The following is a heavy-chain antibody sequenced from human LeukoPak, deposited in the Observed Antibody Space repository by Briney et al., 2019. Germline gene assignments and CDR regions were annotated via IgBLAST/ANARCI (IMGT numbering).Heavy chain of an antibody. CDR1: GYTFTSYD. CDR2: MNPNSGNT. CDR3: ARTEVGYCSSTSCYKGSYYYYYMDV. Sequence: ASVKVSCKASGYTFTSYDINWVRQATGQGLEWMGWMNPNSGNTGYAQKFQGRVTITRNTSISTAYMELSSLRSEDTAVYYCARTEVGYCSSTSCYKGSYYYYYMDVWGKGTTVTVSS. V-gene: IGHV1-8*03. J-gene: IGHJ6*03. D-gene: IGHD2-2*01.